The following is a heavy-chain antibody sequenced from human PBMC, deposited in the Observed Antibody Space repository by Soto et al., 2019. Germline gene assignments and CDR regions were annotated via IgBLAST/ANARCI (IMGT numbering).Heavy chain of an antibody. V-gene: IGHV4-59*08. D-gene: IGHD3-9*01. CDR2: IHYSGNT. J-gene: IGHJ6*03. CDR1: GGPIGPISSFY. Sequence: QVQLQESGPGLVKPSETVSLTCTVSGGPIGPISSFYWTWIRQPPGKGLECIGYIHYSGNTNYNPSLKGRVTMSLDMSKNQFSLKLSSVTAADTAVYYCARLRANYDMLSAYYNPAYHYDMDVWGEGTTVTVSS. CDR3: ARLRANYDMLSAYYNPAYHYDMDV.